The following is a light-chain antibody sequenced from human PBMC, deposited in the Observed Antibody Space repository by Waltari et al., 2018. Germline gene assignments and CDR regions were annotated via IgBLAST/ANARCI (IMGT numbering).Light chain of an antibody. CDR1: QSVSSSY. CDR3: QQYGSSPWT. V-gene: IGKV3-20*01. Sequence: EIVLTQSPGTLSLSPGERGTLSCRASQSVSSSYFAWYQQKPGQAPRLLIYGASSRATGIPDRFSGSGSGIDFTLTISRLEPEDFAVYYCQQYGSSPWTFGQGTKVEIK. J-gene: IGKJ1*01. CDR2: GAS.